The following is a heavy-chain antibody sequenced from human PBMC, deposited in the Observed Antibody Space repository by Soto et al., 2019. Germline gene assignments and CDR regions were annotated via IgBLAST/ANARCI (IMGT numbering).Heavy chain of an antibody. CDR2: ISYDGSNK. CDR3: AKPEGDIVGIAAQYYFDY. D-gene: IGHD6-13*01. V-gene: IGHV3-30*18. CDR1: GFTFSSYG. J-gene: IGHJ4*01. Sequence: QVQLVESGGGVVQPGRSLRLSCAASGFTFSSYGMHWVRQAPGKGLEWVAVISYDGSNKYYADSVKGRFTISRDNSKNTLYLQMNSLAAEDTAVYYCAKPEGDIVGIAAQYYFDYWGQGTLVTGSS.